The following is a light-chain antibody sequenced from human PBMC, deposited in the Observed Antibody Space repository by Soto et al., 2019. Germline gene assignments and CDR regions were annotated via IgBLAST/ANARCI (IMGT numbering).Light chain of an antibody. CDR1: SSNIGSNY. CDR3: AAWDDSLSGYV. CDR2: SNN. J-gene: IGLJ1*01. V-gene: IGLV1-47*02. Sequence: QSVLTQPPSASGTPGQRVTISCSGSSSNIGSNYVYWYQQLPGTAPKLLIYSNNQRPSGVPDRFSGSKSGTSASLAISGLRSGDEDDYYCAAWDDSLSGYVFGTGAKVTV.